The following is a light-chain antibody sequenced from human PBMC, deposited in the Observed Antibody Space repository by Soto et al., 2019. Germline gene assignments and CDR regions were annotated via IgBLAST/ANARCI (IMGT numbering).Light chain of an antibody. J-gene: IGKJ1*01. Sequence: EIVLTQSPGTLSLSPGERATLSCRASQSVSSSYLAWYQQKPGQAPRLLIYDASSRATGIPDRFSGSGSGPDFPLTISRLEPEDFAVYYCQQYGSSSTFGQGTKVEIK. V-gene: IGKV3-20*01. CDR1: QSVSSSY. CDR2: DAS. CDR3: QQYGSSST.